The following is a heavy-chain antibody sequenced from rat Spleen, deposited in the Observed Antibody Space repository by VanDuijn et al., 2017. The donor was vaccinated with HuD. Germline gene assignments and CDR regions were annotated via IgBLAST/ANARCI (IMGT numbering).Heavy chain of an antibody. D-gene: IGHD1-12*02. V-gene: IGHV5-22*01. J-gene: IGHJ2*01. CDR1: GFTFSDYY. Sequence: EVQLVESGGGLVQPGRSLKLSCAASGFTFSDYYMAWVRQAPTKGLEWVASISYAGSSTYYGDSVKGRFTISRDNAKSTLYLQMNSLRSEDTATYYCARHDDGSYTGYFDYWGQGVMVTVSS. CDR2: ISYAGSST. CDR3: ARHDDGSYTGYFDY.